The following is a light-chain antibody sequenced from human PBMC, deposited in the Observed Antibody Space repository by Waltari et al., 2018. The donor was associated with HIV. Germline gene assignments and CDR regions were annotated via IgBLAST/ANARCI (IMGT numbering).Light chain of an antibody. V-gene: IGLV4-69*01. CDR3: QTWVTGILV. J-gene: IGLJ3*02. CDR1: SGPSRHA. Sequence: QLVLSQSPSASASLGASVKLTCPLSSGPSRHAIAWPPQQPEKGPQYLMKVNSDGSHTKGDGIPDRFSGSSSGAERYLTISSLQSEDEADYYCQTWVTGILVFGGGTKLTVL. CDR2: VNSDGSH.